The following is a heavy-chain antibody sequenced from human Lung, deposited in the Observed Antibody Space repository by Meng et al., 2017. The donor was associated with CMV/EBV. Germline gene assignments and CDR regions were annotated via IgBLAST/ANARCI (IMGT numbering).Heavy chain of an antibody. V-gene: IGHV1-8*01. CDR1: GYTFTNYN. J-gene: IGHJ4*02. D-gene: IGHD2-2*01. CDR3: ARGLRRPSSAIDFDY. Sequence: QVLLLQSGAEVKTPGASVKVSCKASGYTFTNYNINWVRQATGEGLGWMGWMNPNTGNTGYGKKFQGKLTMTRNTAISTVYMELSSLTSEDTAVYFCARGLRRPSSAIDFDYWGQGTLVTVSS. CDR2: MNPNTGNT.